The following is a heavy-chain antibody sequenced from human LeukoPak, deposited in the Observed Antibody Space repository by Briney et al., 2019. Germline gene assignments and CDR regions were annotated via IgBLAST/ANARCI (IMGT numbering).Heavy chain of an antibody. CDR2: IGASGTNK. V-gene: IGHV3-21*04. Sequence: GGSLRLSCAASGFTFSSSTMNWVRQAPGKGREWVASIGASGTNKHYAGSLEGRFTISRDNTRNSVFLEMNSLRVEDTAVYYCLGGDSRDYWGRGTLVTVSS. CDR3: LGGDSRDY. D-gene: IGHD2-21*01. CDR1: GFTFSSST. J-gene: IGHJ4*02.